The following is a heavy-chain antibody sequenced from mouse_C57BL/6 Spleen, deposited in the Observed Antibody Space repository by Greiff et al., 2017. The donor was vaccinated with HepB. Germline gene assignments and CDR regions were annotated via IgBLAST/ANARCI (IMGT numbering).Heavy chain of an antibody. Sequence: EVQLQQSGAELVKPGASVKLSCTASGFNIKDYYMHWVKQRTEQGLEWIGRIDPEDGETKYAPTFQGKATITADTSSNTAYLQLSSLTSEDTAVYYCARRDYGSSYEDWYFDVWGTGTTVTVSS. V-gene: IGHV14-2*01. CDR2: IDPEDGET. CDR1: GFNIKDYY. CDR3: ARRDYGSSYEDWYFDV. J-gene: IGHJ1*03. D-gene: IGHD1-1*01.